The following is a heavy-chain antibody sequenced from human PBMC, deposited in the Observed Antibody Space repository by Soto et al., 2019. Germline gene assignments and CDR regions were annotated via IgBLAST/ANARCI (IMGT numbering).Heavy chain of an antibody. CDR3: ARIYCGGGSSYSAGRFEL. J-gene: IGHJ5*02. CDR2: IIPIFGTA. CDR1: GGTFSSYA. Sequence: EASVKVSCKASGGTFSSYAISWVRQAPGQGLEWMGGIIPIFGTANSAQKFQGRVTITADKSTSTAYMELSSLRSEDTAVYYCARIYCGGGSSYSAGRFELWVQETLVTVSS. V-gene: IGHV1-69*06. D-gene: IGHD2-15*01.